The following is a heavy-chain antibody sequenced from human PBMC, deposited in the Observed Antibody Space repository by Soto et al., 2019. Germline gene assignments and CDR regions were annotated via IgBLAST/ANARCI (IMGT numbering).Heavy chain of an antibody. Sequence: GASLKISCKGSGYTFSDYWIGWVRQMPGKGLEWMGIMYPGDSDTRYSPSFQGQVTISADKSISTAYLQWSIRKASDTAMYYCARVPPGRNGYNKFDAWRQGTLVTVSS. V-gene: IGHV5-51*01. D-gene: IGHD5-12*01. CDR1: GYTFSDYW. CDR3: ARVPPGRNGYNKFDA. J-gene: IGHJ5*02. CDR2: MYPGDSDT.